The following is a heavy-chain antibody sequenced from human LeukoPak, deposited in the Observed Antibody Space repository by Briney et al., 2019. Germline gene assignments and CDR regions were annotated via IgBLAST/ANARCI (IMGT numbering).Heavy chain of an antibody. V-gene: IGHV4-4*07. CDR1: GGYISSYY. CDR2: IYTSGST. D-gene: IGHD2-15*01. Sequence: PSETLSLTCTVSGGYISSYYWSWIRQHAGKGLEWIGRIYTSGSTNYNPSLKSRVTMSVDTSKNQFSLKLSSVTAADTAVYYCARELVVPHPGAFDIWGQGTMVTVSS. J-gene: IGHJ3*02. CDR3: ARELVVPHPGAFDI.